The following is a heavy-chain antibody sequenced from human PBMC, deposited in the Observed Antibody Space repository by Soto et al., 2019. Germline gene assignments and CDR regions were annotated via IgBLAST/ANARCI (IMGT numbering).Heavy chain of an antibody. J-gene: IGHJ3*02. V-gene: IGHV4-59*01. CDR1: GGSISSYY. D-gene: IGHD3-16*02. Sequence: PSETLSLTCTVSGGSISSYYWSWIRQPPGKELEWIGYIYYSGSTNYNPSLKSRVTISVDTSKNQFSLKLSSVTAADTAVYYCARDRWHDYIWGSYRYWAAFDIWGQGTMVTVSS. CDR3: ARDRWHDYIWGSYRYWAAFDI. CDR2: IYYSGST.